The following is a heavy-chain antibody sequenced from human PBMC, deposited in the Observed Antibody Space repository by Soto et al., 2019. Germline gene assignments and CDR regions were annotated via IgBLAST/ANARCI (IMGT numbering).Heavy chain of an antibody. CDR3: ARSRWTLGAYYYGSGSYYMDV. D-gene: IGHD3-10*01. Sequence: SETLSLTCAVYGGSFSGYYWSWIRQPPGKGLEWIGEINHSGSTNYNPSLKSRVTISVDTSKNQFSLKLSSVTAADTAVYYCARSRWTLGAYYYGSGSYYMDVWGKGTTVTVSS. V-gene: IGHV4-34*01. CDR2: INHSGST. J-gene: IGHJ6*03. CDR1: GGSFSGYY.